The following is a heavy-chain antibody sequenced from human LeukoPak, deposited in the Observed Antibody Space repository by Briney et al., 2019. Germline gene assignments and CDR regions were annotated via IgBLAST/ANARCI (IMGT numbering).Heavy chain of an antibody. Sequence: PGGSLSLSCAASGFTFRTYAMSWVRQAPGKGLEWVSAISGSGGTTYYADSVKGRFTISRDNSKNTLYLQMNSLRADDTAVYYCAKEPREYCSSTSCPNWLDPWGQGTLVTVSS. CDR2: ISGSGGTT. V-gene: IGHV3-23*01. D-gene: IGHD2-2*01. CDR1: GFTFRTYA. J-gene: IGHJ5*02. CDR3: AKEPREYCSSTSCPNWLDP.